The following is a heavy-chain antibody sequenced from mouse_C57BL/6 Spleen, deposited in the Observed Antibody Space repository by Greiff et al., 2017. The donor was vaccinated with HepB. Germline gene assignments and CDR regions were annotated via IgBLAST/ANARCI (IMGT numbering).Heavy chain of an antibody. Sequence: QVQLKQSGAELARPGASVKMSCKASGYTFTSYTMHWVKQRPGQGLEWIGYINPSSGYTKYNQKFKDKATLTADKSSSTAYMQLSSLTSEDSAVYYCARFEVTTAYWGQGTLVTVSA. D-gene: IGHD2-2*01. CDR3: ARFEVTTAY. V-gene: IGHV1-4*01. CDR1: GYTFTSYT. J-gene: IGHJ3*01. CDR2: INPSSGYT.